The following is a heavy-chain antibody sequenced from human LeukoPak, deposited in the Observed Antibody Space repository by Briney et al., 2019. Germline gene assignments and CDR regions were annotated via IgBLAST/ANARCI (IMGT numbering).Heavy chain of an antibody. CDR1: GYTFTSYG. CDR2: ISAYNGNT. D-gene: IGHD3-22*01. CDR3: ARDGPRYHYYDSSGYYYENY. J-gene: IGHJ4*02. Sequence: ASVKVSCKASGYTFTSYGISWVRQAPGQGLEWMGWISAYNGNTNYAQKLQGRVTMTTDTSTSTADMELRSLRSDDTAVYYCARDGPRYHYYDSSGYYYENYWGQGTLVTVSS. V-gene: IGHV1-18*01.